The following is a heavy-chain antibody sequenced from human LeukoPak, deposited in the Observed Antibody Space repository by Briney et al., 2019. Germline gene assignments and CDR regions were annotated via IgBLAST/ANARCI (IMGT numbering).Heavy chain of an antibody. D-gene: IGHD4-17*01. CDR1: GGSITSALYY. CDR2: THNSGST. V-gene: IGHV4-39*07. J-gene: IGHJ4*02. CDR3: ARARRIRTDYVTRVIHYFDY. Sequence: SETLSLTCTDPGGSITSALYYWGWTRHPPGKGLVWLATTHNSGSTNYNPSLKGRVTISVDTSKNQFSLTLSSVTAADTAVYYCARARRIRTDYVTRVIHYFDYWGQGTLVTVSS.